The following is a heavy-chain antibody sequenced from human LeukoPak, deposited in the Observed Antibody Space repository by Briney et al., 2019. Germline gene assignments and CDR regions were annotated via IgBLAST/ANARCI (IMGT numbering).Heavy chain of an antibody. Sequence: GGSLRLSCAASGFTFSNYAMSWVRQAPGKGLEWVSAISGSGGSTYYADSVKGRFTISRDNSKNTLSLQRNSLRAGDTAVYYCAKDLRVIVVMYYMDVWGKGTTVTVSS. D-gene: IGHD2-2*01. J-gene: IGHJ6*03. CDR1: GFTFSNYA. V-gene: IGHV3-23*01. CDR3: AKDLRVIVVMYYMDV. CDR2: ISGSGGST.